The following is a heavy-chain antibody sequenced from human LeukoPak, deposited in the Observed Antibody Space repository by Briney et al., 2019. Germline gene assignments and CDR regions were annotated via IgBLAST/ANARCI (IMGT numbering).Heavy chain of an antibody. CDR1: GFTFSSYG. Sequence: GGSLRLSCASSGFTFSSYGMHWVRQAPGKGLEWVAVIWYDGSNKYYADSVKGRFTISRDNSKNTLYLQMNSLRAEDTAVYYCARAVFRRNLQQLGNGAYYYYYMDVWGKGTTVTVSS. J-gene: IGHJ6*03. D-gene: IGHD6-13*01. CDR3: ARAVFRRNLQQLGNGAYYYYYMDV. V-gene: IGHV3-33*01. CDR2: IWYDGSNK.